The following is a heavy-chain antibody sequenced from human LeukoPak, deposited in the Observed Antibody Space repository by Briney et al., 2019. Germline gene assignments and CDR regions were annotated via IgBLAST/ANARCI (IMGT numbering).Heavy chain of an antibody. CDR2: IYYSGST. D-gene: IGHD2-8*01. J-gene: IGHJ5*02. Sequence: SETLSLTCTVSGGYISSYYWSWIRQPPGKGLEWIGYIYYSGSTNYNPSLKSRVTISVDTSKNQFSLKLSSVTAADTAVYYCARERLRFDPWGQGTLVTVSS. V-gene: IGHV4-59*01. CDR1: GGYISSYY. CDR3: ARERLRFDP.